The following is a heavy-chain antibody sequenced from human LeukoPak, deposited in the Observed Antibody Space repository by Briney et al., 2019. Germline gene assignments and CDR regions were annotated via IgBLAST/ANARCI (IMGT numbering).Heavy chain of an antibody. CDR2: INAGNGNT. D-gene: IGHD3-22*01. J-gene: IGHJ6*03. CDR1: GYTFTSYA. Sequence: ASVKVSCKASGYTFTSYAMHWVRQAPGQRLEWMGWINAGNGNTKYSQEFQGRVTITRDTSASTAYMELSSLRSEDMAVYYCARGSSGYYYPQGYYYYMDVWGKGTTVTVSS. V-gene: IGHV1-3*03. CDR3: ARGSSGYYYPQGYYYYMDV.